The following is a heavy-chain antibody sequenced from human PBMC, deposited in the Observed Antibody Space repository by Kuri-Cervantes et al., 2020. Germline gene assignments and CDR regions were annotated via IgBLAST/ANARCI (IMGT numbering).Heavy chain of an antibody. D-gene: IGHD2-15*01. CDR1: GFTFSSYA. CDR3: ARDGWDIVVVVAATHGNYFDY. J-gene: IGHJ4*02. CDR2: ISYDGSNK. V-gene: IGHV3-30*01. Sequence: LSLTCAASGFTFSSYAMHWVRQAPGKGLEWVAVISYDGSNKYYADSVKGRFTISRDNSKNTLYLQMNSLRAEDTAVYYCARDGWDIVVVVAATHGNYFDYWGQGTLVTVSS.